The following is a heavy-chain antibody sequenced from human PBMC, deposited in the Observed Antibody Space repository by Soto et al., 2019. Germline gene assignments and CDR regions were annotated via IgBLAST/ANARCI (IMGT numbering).Heavy chain of an antibody. V-gene: IGHV3-48*01. CDR1: GFTFRNYG. D-gene: IGHD3-22*01. CDR2: IGLGSSTK. Sequence: PGGSLRLSCAASGFTFRNYGMNWVRQAPGKGLEWVSYIGLGSSTKYYADSVEGRFTISRDNAKNSLYLQMNSLRAEDTAVYYCARDQLYYNDISGRPLNAFDVWGQGTMVT. J-gene: IGHJ3*01. CDR3: ARDQLYYNDISGRPLNAFDV.